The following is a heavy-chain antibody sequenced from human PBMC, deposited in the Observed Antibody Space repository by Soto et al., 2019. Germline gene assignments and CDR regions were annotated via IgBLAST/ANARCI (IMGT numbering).Heavy chain of an antibody. Sequence: ASVKVSCKTSGYTFNSYGISWVRQAPGQGLEWMGWISAYNGNTNFAQKLQGRVTMTTDTSTSTAYMELRSLRFDDTAVYYCARDRGSGWFVYWGQGTLVTVSS. CDR1: GYTFNSYG. CDR3: ARDRGSGWFVY. D-gene: IGHD6-19*01. J-gene: IGHJ4*02. V-gene: IGHV1-18*01. CDR2: ISAYNGNT.